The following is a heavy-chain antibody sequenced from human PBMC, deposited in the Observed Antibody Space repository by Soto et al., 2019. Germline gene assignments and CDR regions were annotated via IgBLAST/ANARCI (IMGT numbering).Heavy chain of an antibody. CDR2: IYWNGET. V-gene: IGHV2-5*01. Sequence: QITLKESGPTLVKPTQTLTLTCNFSGFSLSTGGVGVAWVRQPPGKALEWLTLIYWNGETRTSPSLENRLTVTTDASKSQVALTPTNLDPVDTATYYCAPLPPFADYTLDYWGQGIRVTVSS. CDR1: GFSLSTGGVG. D-gene: IGHD2-2*02. CDR3: APLPPFADYTLDY. J-gene: IGHJ4*02.